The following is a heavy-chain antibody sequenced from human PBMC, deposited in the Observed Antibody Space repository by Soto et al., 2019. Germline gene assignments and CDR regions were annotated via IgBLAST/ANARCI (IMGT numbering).Heavy chain of an antibody. CDR2: IIPIFGTA. Sequence: SVKVSCKASGGTFSSYAISWVRQAPGQGLEWMGGIIPIFGTANYAQKFQGRVTITADESTSTAYMELSSLRSEDTAVYYCARYKADIVVVPAAPYYYYGMDVWGQGTTVTVSS. CDR3: ARYKADIVVVPAAPYYYYGMDV. V-gene: IGHV1-69*13. J-gene: IGHJ6*02. CDR1: GGTFSSYA. D-gene: IGHD2-2*01.